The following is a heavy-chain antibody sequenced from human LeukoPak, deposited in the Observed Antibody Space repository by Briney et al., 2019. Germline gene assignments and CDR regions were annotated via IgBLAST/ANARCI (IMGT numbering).Heavy chain of an antibody. CDR2: IYYSGST. CDR3: ARVSAATLDYYGMDV. Sequence: PSQTLSLACTVSGGSISSGGYYWSWIRQHPGKGLEWIGYIYYSGSTYYNPSLKSRVTISVDTSKNQFSLKLSSVTAADTGVYYCARVSAATLDYYGMDVWGQGTTVTVSS. D-gene: IGHD2-15*01. V-gene: IGHV4-31*03. CDR1: GGSISSGGYY. J-gene: IGHJ6*02.